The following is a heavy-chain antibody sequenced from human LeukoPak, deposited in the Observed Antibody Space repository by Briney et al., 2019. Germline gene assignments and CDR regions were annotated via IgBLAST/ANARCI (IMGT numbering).Heavy chain of an antibody. CDR3: ARAPDYGDYVRYYFDY. D-gene: IGHD4-17*01. V-gene: IGHV4-59*01. J-gene: IGHJ4*02. CDR1: GGSISSYY. CDR2: IYYSGST. Sequence: SETLSLTCTVSGGSISSYYWSWIRQPPGKGLEWIGYIYYSGSTNYNPSLKSRVTISVDTSKNQFSLKLSSVTAADTALYYCARAPDYGDYVRYYFDYWGQGTLVTVSS.